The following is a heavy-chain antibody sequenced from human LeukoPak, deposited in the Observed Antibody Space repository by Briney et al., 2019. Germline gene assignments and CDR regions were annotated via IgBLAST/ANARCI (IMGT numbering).Heavy chain of an antibody. CDR1: GFTFSSYG. CDR3: AKDLRYNWNRCYYYGMDV. D-gene: IGHD1-20*01. J-gene: IGHJ6*02. Sequence: GGSLRLSCAASGFTFSSYGMHWVRQAPGKGLEWVAVISYDGSNKYYADSVKGRFTISRDNSKNTLYLQMNSLRAEDTAVYYCAKDLRYNWNRCYYYGMDVWGQGTTVTVSS. V-gene: IGHV3-30*18. CDR2: ISYDGSNK.